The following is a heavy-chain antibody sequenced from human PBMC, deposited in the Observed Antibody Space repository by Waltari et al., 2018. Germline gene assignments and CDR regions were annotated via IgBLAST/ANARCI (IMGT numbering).Heavy chain of an antibody. Sequence: QVLLVESGGGVVQPGRSLRLSCAVSGFTFSSYAMYWVRQTPGKGLEWVAVISYDGSNKYYADSVKGRFTISRDNSDNTLYLQMSSLRGEDTAVYYCARGSSDFWSGYYVDYWGQGTLVTVSS. D-gene: IGHD3-3*01. CDR1: GFTFSSYA. CDR2: ISYDGSNK. V-gene: IGHV3-30-3*01. CDR3: ARGSSDFWSGYYVDY. J-gene: IGHJ4*02.